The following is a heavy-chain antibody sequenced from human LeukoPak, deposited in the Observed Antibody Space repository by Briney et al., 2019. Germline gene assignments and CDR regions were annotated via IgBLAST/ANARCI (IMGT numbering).Heavy chain of an antibody. CDR1: GFTFSSYS. CDR3: ARGYGSSGYYWFDP. V-gene: IGHV3-21*01. D-gene: IGHD3-22*01. CDR2: ISSSSSYI. J-gene: IGHJ5*02. Sequence: GGSLGLSCAASGFTFSSYSMNWVRQAPGKGLEWVSSISSSSSYIYYADSVKGRFTISRDNAKNSLYLQMNSLRAEDTAVYYCARGYGSSGYYWFDPWGQGTLVTVSS.